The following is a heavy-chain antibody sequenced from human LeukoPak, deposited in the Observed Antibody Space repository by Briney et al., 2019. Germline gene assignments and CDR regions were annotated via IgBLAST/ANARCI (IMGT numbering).Heavy chain of an antibody. CDR2: IYYSGST. Sequence: SQTLSLTCTVSGGSISSGGYYWSWIRQLPGKGLEWIGYIYYSGSTYYNPSLKSRATISVDTSKNQFSLKLSSVTAADTAVYYCARGAREVRRYGMDVWGKGTTVTVSS. CDR1: GGSISSGGYY. V-gene: IGHV4-31*03. D-gene: IGHD3-10*01. J-gene: IGHJ6*04. CDR3: ARGAREVRRYGMDV.